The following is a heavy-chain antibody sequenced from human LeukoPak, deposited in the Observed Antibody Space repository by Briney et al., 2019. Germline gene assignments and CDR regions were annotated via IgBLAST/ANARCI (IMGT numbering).Heavy chain of an antibody. D-gene: IGHD3-22*01. V-gene: IGHV3-21*04. CDR3: AKARLLVSDYFDY. CDR1: GFTFSSYS. Sequence: GGSLRLSCAASGFTFSSYSMSWVRQAPGKGLEWVSSISSSSSDIYYADSVKGRFTISRDNAKNSLYLQMNSLRAEDTAVYYCAKARLLVSDYFDYWGQGTLVTVSS. J-gene: IGHJ4*02. CDR2: ISSSSSDI.